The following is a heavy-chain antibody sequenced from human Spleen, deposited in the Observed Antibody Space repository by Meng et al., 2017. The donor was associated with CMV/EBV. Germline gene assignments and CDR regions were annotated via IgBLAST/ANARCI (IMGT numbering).Heavy chain of an antibody. CDR3: AKTRNNWNYYFDY. Sequence: EVQLVESGGVVVQPGGSLSLSCAASGFTFDDYTMHWVRQAPGKGLEWVSLISWDGGSTYYADSVKGRFTISRDNSKNSLYLQMNSLRTEDTALYYCAKTRNNWNYYFDYWGQGTLVTVAS. J-gene: IGHJ4*02. V-gene: IGHV3-43*01. D-gene: IGHD1-7*01. CDR2: ISWDGGST. CDR1: GFTFDDYT.